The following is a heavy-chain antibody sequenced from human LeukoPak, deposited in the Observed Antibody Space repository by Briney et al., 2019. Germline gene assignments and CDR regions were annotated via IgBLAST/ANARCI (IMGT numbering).Heavy chain of an antibody. D-gene: IGHD3-10*01. CDR1: GDSVSSNSAA. CDR2: TYYRSKWYN. Sequence: SQTLSLTCAISGDSVSSNSAAWNWIGQSPSRGLEWLGRTYYRSKWYNDYAVSVKSRITINPDTSKNQFSLKLSSVTAADTAVYYCASTRITMVRGDYLHMWFDPWGQGTLVTVSS. V-gene: IGHV6-1*01. CDR3: ASTRITMVRGDYLHMWFDP. J-gene: IGHJ5*02.